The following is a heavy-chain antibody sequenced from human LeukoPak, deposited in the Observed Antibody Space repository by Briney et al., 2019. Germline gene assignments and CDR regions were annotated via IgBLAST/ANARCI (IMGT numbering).Heavy chain of an antibody. CDR1: GYTFTSYD. Sequence: ASVKVSCKASGYTFTSYDINGVRQATGQGLEWMGWMNPNSGNTGYAQKFQGRVTMTRNTSISTAYMELSSLRSEDTAVYYCARYSGSLYNWFDPWGQGTLVTVSS. D-gene: IGHD1-26*01. J-gene: IGHJ5*02. CDR2: MNPNSGNT. CDR3: ARYSGSLYNWFDP. V-gene: IGHV1-8*01.